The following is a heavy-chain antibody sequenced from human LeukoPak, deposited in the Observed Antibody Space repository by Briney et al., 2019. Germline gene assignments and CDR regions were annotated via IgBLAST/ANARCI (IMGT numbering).Heavy chain of an antibody. V-gene: IGHV4-30-4*01. Sequence: PSQTLSLTCTVSSGSISSGDFYWSWIRQPPGKGLEWIGYIYYSGNTYYNPSLKSRVTISVDTSKNQFSLKLSSVTAADTAVYYCARQGPPRNYDFWSGYYMGYYFDYWGQGTLVTVSS. CDR2: IYYSGNT. D-gene: IGHD3-3*01. J-gene: IGHJ4*02. CDR3: ARQGPPRNYDFWSGYYMGYYFDY. CDR1: SGSISSGDFY.